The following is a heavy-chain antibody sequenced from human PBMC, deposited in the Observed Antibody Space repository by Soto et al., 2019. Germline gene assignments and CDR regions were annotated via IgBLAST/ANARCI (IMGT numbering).Heavy chain of an antibody. CDR3: AGDGALGHIYFYYGMDV. J-gene: IGHJ6*02. CDR2: ISAYNGNT. CDR1: GYTFTSYG. D-gene: IGHD2-21*01. V-gene: IGHV1-18*01. Sequence: QVQLVQSGAEVKKPGASVKVSCKASGYTFTSYGISWVRQAPGQGLEWMGWISAYNGNTNYAQKLQGRVTMTTDTSTSTAYLELRSLHSHDTAVSYCAGDGALGHIYFYYGMDVWGQVTTVTVSS.